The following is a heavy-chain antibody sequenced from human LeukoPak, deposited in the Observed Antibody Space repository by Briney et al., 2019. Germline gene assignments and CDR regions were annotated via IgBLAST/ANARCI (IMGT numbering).Heavy chain of an antibody. CDR1: GFTFDDYG. CDR3: ARDYSGSYPIDY. CDR2: ISSSSSYI. J-gene: IGHJ4*02. Sequence: GGSLRLSCAASGFTFDDYGMNWVRQAPGKGLEWVSSISSSSSYIYYADSVKGRFTISRDNAKNSLYLQMNSLRAEDTAVYYCARDYSGSYPIDYWGQGTLVTVSS. V-gene: IGHV3-21*01. D-gene: IGHD1-26*01.